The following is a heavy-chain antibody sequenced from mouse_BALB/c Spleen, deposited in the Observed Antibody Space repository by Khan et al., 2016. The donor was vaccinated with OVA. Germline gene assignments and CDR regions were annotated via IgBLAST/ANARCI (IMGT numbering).Heavy chain of an antibody. V-gene: IGHV1-74*01. J-gene: IGHJ3*01. CDR2: IDPSNGET. CDR3: ARHDYGGFTY. D-gene: IGHD2-4*01. Sequence: QVQLQQSGPDLVRPGASVKMSCKASGYTITNYWIHWVKQRPGQGLEWIGMIDPSNGETILNKKFNDKATLNVDKSSNTAYMQLSSLTSEDSAVYSCARHDYGGFTYWGQGTLVTVSA. CDR1: GYTITNYW.